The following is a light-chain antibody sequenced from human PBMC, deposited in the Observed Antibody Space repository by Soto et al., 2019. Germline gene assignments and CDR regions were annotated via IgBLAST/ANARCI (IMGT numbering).Light chain of an antibody. CDR2: EGF. J-gene: IGLJ1*01. V-gene: IGLV2-23*01. CDR1: SNDVGTYNL. Sequence: QSVLTQPPSASATPGQRVTISCTGTSNDVGTYNLVSWYQQHPGKAPKLIIFEGFKRPSGVSNRFSGSKSGNTASLTISGLQAEDEADYYCSSYAGSTTYVFGTGTKVTVL. CDR3: SSYAGSTTYV.